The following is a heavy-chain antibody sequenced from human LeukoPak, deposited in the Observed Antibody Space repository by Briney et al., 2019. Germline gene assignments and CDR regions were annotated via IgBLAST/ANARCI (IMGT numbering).Heavy chain of an antibody. CDR2: LFHSGSP. J-gene: IGHJ4*02. CDR1: GYSISSGNY. V-gene: IGHV4-38-2*02. Sequence: SETLSLTCTVSGYSISSGNYWGWIRQPPGKGLEWIGSLFHSGSPLYNPSFESRVTMSADTSKNQFSLKLSSVTAADTAVYYCARDGGVVIPFDYWGQGTLVTVSS. D-gene: IGHD3-16*02. CDR3: ARDGGVVIPFDY.